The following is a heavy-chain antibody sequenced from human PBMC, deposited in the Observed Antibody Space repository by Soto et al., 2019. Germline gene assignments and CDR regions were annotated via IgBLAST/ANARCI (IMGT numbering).Heavy chain of an antibody. CDR3: TSALPGITTNYGFDY. V-gene: IGHV3-15*07. D-gene: IGHD3-3*01. CDR1: GFSFNDAW. J-gene: IGHJ4*02. Sequence: EVQLVESGGGLVKPGESLRLSCAASGFSFNDAWMNWVRQAPGKGLEWVGRFKSKADGGTTDYAAPVKGRFTISRDDSKNMLSLQMNSLKTEDTAMYFCTSALPGITTNYGFDYWGQGTLVTVSS. CDR2: FKSKADGGTT.